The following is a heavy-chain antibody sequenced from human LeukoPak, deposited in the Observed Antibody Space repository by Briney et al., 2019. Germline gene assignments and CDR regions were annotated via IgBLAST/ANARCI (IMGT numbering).Heavy chain of an antibody. D-gene: IGHD2-8*02. CDR2: ISYDGSNK. V-gene: IGHV3-30-3*01. J-gene: IGHJ5*02. CDR1: GFTFSSYA. CDR3: ARGFVPYSRVLYDWFDP. Sequence: GGSLRLSCAASGFTFSSYAMHWVRQAPGKGLEWVAVISYDGSNKYYADSVKGRFTISRDNSKNTLYLQMNSLRAEDTAVYYCARGFVPYSRVLYDWFDPWGQGTLVTVSS.